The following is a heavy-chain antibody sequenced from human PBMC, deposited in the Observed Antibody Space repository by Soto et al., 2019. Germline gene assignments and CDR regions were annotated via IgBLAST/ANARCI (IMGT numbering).Heavy chain of an antibody. CDR2: ISYDGSNK. J-gene: IGHJ6*02. D-gene: IGHD2-2*01. CDR3: AKEESFESIVVVPAAAVHYYYGMDV. V-gene: IGHV3-30*18. Sequence: LRLSCAASGFTFSSYGMHWVRQAPGKGLEWVAVISYDGSNKYYADSVKGRFTISRDNSKNTLYLQMNSLRAEDTAVYYCAKEESFESIVVVPAAAVHYYYGMDVWGQGTPVTVSS. CDR1: GFTFSSYG.